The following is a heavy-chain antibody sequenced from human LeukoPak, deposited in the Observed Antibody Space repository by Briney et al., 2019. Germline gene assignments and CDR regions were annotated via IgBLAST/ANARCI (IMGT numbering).Heavy chain of an antibody. CDR2: INPNSGGT. CDR1: GYSFTDYY. V-gene: IGHV1-2*02. CDR3: ARADRLDGGPYLIGP. Sequence: WASVKVSCKTSGYSFTDYYMHWVRQAPGQGLERMGWINPNSGGTSSAQKFQGRVTMTRDTSITTVYMEVSWLTSDDTAIYYCARADRLDGGPYLIGPWGQGTLVTVSS. D-gene: IGHD2-21*01. J-gene: IGHJ5*02.